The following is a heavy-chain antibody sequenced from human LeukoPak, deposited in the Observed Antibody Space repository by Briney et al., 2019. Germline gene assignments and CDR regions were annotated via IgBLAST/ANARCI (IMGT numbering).Heavy chain of an antibody. V-gene: IGHV3-23*01. J-gene: IGHJ4*02. D-gene: IGHD6-19*01. CDR2: ISGGGGTT. CDR3: AKDIRAVAGPLDY. CDR1: GFTFSSYA. Sequence: GGSLRLSCAASGFTFSSYAMSWVRQAPGKGLEWVSGISGGGGTTFYADSVKGRFTISRDNSKNTLYLQMNSLRAEDTAVYYCAKDIRAVAGPLDYWGQGTLVTVSS.